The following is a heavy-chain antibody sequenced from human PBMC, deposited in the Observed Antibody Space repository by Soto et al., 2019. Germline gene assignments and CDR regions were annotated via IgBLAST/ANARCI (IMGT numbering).Heavy chain of an antibody. J-gene: IGHJ5*02. D-gene: IGHD3-3*02. CDR3: ARGNIYWFDP. V-gene: IGHV1-8*01. CDR2: MNPYSGNT. CDR1: GYTFTNYD. Sequence: QVQLVQFGAEVKKPGASVKVSCKASGYTFTNYDITWVRQDTGQGLEWMGWMNPYSGNTGYAQKFQGRVTMTRNTSLSTAYMELSSLRSEDTAVYYCARGNIYWFDPWGQGTLVTVSS.